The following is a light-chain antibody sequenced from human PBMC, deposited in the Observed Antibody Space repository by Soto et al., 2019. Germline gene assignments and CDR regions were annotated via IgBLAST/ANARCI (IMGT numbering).Light chain of an antibody. CDR3: SSFTTTSTLVV. Sequence: QSALAQPASVSGSPGQSITISCTGTSSDVGGYNSVSWYQQHPGKAPKLMIYEVTNRPSGVSNRFSGFKSGNTASLTISGLQAEDEADYFCSSFTTTSTLVVFGGRTKLTVL. CDR1: SSDVGGYNS. CDR2: EVT. V-gene: IGLV2-14*01. J-gene: IGLJ3*02.